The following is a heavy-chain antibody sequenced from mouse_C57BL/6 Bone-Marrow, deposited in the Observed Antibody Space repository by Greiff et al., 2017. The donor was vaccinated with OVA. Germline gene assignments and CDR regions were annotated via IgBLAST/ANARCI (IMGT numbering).Heavy chain of an antibody. CDR3: AQVYYGKRYAMDY. D-gene: IGHD2-1*01. J-gene: IGHJ4*01. V-gene: IGHV1-64*01. Sequence: VQLQQPGAELVKPGASVKLSCKASGYTFTSYWMHWVKQRPGQGLEWIGMIHPNSGSTNYNEKFKSKATLTVDKSSSTAYMQLSSLTSEDSAVYYCAQVYYGKRYAMDYWGQGTSVTVSS. CDR1: GYTFTSYW. CDR2: IHPNSGST.